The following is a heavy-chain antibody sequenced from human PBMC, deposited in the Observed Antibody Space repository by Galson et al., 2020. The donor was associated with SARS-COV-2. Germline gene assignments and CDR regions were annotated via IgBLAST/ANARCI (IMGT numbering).Heavy chain of an antibody. V-gene: IGHV1-18*01. CDR1: GYTFTSYG. CDR3: ARDSQWELNDY. J-gene: IGHJ4*02. CDR2: ISAYNGNT. Sequence: ASVKVSCKASGYTFTSYGISWVRPAPGQGLEWLGWISAYNGNTNYAQKLQGRVTMTTDTSTSTAYMALRSLRSDDTAVYYCARDSQWELNDYWGQGALVTVSS. D-gene: IGHD1-26*01.